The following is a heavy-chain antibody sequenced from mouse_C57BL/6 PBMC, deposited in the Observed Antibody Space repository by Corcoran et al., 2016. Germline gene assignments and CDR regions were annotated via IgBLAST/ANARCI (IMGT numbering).Heavy chain of an antibody. CDR3: AREWDYDRGAYYAMDY. Sequence: QVQLQQSGAELARPGASVKLSCKASGYTFTSYGISWVKQRTGQGLEWIGEIYPRSGNTYYNEKFKGKATLTADKSSSTAYMELRSLTSEDSAVYFCAREWDYDRGAYYAMDYWGQGTSVTVSS. D-gene: IGHD2-4*01. CDR2: IYPRSGNT. J-gene: IGHJ4*01. CDR1: GYTFTSYG. V-gene: IGHV1-81*01.